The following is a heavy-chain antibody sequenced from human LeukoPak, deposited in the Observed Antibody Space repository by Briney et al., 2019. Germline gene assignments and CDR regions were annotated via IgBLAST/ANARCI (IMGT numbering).Heavy chain of an antibody. V-gene: IGHV3-48*04. D-gene: IGHD2-2*01. Sequence: GGSLRLSCAASGFTFSSYSMNWVRQAPGKGLEWVSYISSSSSTIYYADSVKGRFPISRDNAKNSLYLQMNSLRAEDTAVYYCAGAHPAYYYYMDVWGKGTTVTVSS. CDR2: ISSSSSTI. J-gene: IGHJ6*03. CDR1: GFTFSSYS. CDR3: AGAHPAYYYYMDV.